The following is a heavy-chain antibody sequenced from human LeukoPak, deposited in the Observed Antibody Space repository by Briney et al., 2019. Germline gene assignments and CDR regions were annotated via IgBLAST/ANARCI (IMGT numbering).Heavy chain of an antibody. CDR1: GFTFSSYS. Sequence: PGGSLRLSCAASGFTFSSYSMNWVRQAPGKGLEWVSIIGTSSTTIYYADSVKGRFTISRDNAKNSLYLQMNSLRADDTAVYYCARFAAGGSYYYYMDVWGKGTTVTVSS. J-gene: IGHJ6*03. CDR2: IGTSSTTI. CDR3: ARFAAGGSYYYYMDV. D-gene: IGHD6-25*01. V-gene: IGHV3-48*01.